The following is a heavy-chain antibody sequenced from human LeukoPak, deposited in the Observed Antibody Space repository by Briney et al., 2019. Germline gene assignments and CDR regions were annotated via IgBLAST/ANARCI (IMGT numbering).Heavy chain of an antibody. D-gene: IGHD2-2*01. CDR3: AKAIIPAAHHDAFDI. CDR1: GFTFSSYA. V-gene: IGHV3-9*03. Sequence: GGSLRLSCATSGFTFSSYAMSWVRQAPGKGLEWVSGISWNSGSIGYADSVKGRFTISRDNAKNSLYLQMNSLRAEDMALYYCAKAIIPAAHHDAFDIWGQGTMVTVSS. CDR2: ISWNSGSI. J-gene: IGHJ3*02.